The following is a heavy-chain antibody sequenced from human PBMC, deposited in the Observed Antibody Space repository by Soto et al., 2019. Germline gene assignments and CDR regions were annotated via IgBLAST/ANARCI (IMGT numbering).Heavy chain of an antibody. Sequence: GGSLRLSCAASGFTFSSYSMNWVRQAPGKGLEWVSYISSSSSTIYYADSVKGRFTISRDNAKNSLYLQMNSLRAEDTAVYYCARVGLLGYSSSSGDDYWGQGTLVTVSS. J-gene: IGHJ4*02. CDR3: ARVGLLGYSSSSGDDY. V-gene: IGHV3-48*01. CDR2: ISSSSSTI. D-gene: IGHD6-6*01. CDR1: GFTFSSYS.